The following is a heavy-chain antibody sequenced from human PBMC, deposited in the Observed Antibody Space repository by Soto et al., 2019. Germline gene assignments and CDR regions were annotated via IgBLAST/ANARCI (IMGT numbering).Heavy chain of an antibody. Sequence: GASVKVSCKASGYTFTDYYIHWVRQAPGQGLEWMGWINPNTGGTNYTQKFQGWVTMTRDTSISTAYMELSRLRSDDTAVYYCARLGQFSGYVSGTYYTVYYYYGMDVWGQGTTVTVS. CDR3: ARLGQFSGYVSGTYYTVYYYYGMDV. D-gene: IGHD3-10*01. CDR1: GYTFTDYY. V-gene: IGHV1-2*04. J-gene: IGHJ6*02. CDR2: INPNTGGT.